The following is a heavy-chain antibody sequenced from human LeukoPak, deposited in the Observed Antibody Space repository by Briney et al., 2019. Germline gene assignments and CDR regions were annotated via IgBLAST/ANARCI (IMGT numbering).Heavy chain of an antibody. CDR1: GFTFSSYA. CDR2: ISYDGSNK. J-gene: IGHJ3*02. D-gene: IGHD5-18*01. V-gene: IGHV3-30-3*01. Sequence: GRSLRLSCAAPGFTFSSYAMHWVRQAPGKGLEWVAVISYDGSNKYYADSVKGRFTISRDNSKNTLYLQMNSLRAEDTAVYYCARTLLVDTAMVDAFDIWGQGTMVTVSS. CDR3: ARTLLVDTAMVDAFDI.